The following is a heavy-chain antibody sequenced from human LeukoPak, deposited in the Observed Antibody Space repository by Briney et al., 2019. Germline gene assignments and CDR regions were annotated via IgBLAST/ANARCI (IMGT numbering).Heavy chain of an antibody. V-gene: IGHV4-38-2*02. CDR3: ARGLVSIDSSWPSDAFDF. J-gene: IGHJ3*01. CDR2: IYQSGST. D-gene: IGHD6-13*01. Sequence: SETLSLTCTVSGYSISSSFYWGWIRQPPGKGLEWIGSIYQSGSTYYNPSLKSRVTISVDTSKNQFSLKVTSVIAADTAVYYCARGLVSIDSSWPSDAFDFWGQGTMVTVSS. CDR1: GYSISSSFY.